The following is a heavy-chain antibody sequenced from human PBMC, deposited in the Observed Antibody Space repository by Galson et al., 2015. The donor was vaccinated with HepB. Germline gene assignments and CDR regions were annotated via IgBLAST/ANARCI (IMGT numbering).Heavy chain of an antibody. Sequence: SLRLSCAASGFTVSSNYMSWVRQAPGKGLEWVSVIYSGGSTYYADSVKGRFTISRDNSKNTLYLQMNSLRAEDTAVYYCAGDIGDCSSTTCLDYWGQGTLVTVSS. CDR1: GFTVSSNY. CDR2: IYSGGST. J-gene: IGHJ4*02. V-gene: IGHV3-66*01. CDR3: AGDIGDCSSTTCLDY. D-gene: IGHD2-2*01.